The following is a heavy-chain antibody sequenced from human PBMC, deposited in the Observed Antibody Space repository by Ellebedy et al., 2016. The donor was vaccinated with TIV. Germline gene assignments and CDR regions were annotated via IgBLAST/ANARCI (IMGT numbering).Heavy chain of an antibody. Sequence: GESLKISXKGSGYSFTNYWIAWVRQMPGKGLEWMGIIYPSDSDITYSPSFQGQVTISADKSIRTAYLQWSRLKASDTAMYYCARSPPRDITSPKHYFDSWGQGTLVTVSS. J-gene: IGHJ4*02. V-gene: IGHV5-51*01. D-gene: IGHD2-15*01. CDR2: IYPSDSDI. CDR3: ARSPPRDITSPKHYFDS. CDR1: GYSFTNYW.